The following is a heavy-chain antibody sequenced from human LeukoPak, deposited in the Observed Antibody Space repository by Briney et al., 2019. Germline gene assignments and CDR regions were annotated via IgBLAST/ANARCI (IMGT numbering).Heavy chain of an antibody. D-gene: IGHD5-24*01. CDR2: ISGSGGST. J-gene: IGHJ4*02. CDR1: GFTFSSYG. CDR3: ANTPNPVEMATITRGYVY. Sequence: GGSLRLSCAASGFTFSSYGMSWVRQAPGKGLEWVSAISGSGGSTYYADSVKGRFTISRDNSKNTLYLQMNSLRAEDTAVYYCANTPNPVEMATITRGYVYWGQGTLVTVSS. V-gene: IGHV3-23*01.